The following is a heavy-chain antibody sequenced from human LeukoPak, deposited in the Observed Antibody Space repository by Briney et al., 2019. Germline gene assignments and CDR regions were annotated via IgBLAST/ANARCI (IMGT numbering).Heavy chain of an antibody. CDR1: GYSFTSYW. CDR2: IYPGDSDT. Sequence: GESLKIFGKGSGYSFTSYWIGWVRQMPGKGLEWMGIIYPGDSDTRYSPSFQGQVTISADKSISTAYLQWSSLNASDTAMYYCARNSEMATISSADYWGQGTLVTVSS. V-gene: IGHV5-51*01. D-gene: IGHD5-24*01. CDR3: ARNSEMATISSADY. J-gene: IGHJ4*02.